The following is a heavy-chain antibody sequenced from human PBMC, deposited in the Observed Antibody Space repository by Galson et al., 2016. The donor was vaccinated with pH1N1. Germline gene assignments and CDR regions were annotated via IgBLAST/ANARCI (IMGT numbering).Heavy chain of an antibody. CDR2: IKSKVDGGTA. J-gene: IGHJ4*02. Sequence: SLRLSCAASGLSFSIAWMSWVRQAPGKGLEWLGRIKSKVDGGTADYAAHVKGRFTFSREDSKNTLYLQMNSLNIDDTALYYCATEGYPPYQVGYWGRGALVTVSS. CDR1: GLSFSIAW. V-gene: IGHV3-15*01. CDR3: ATEGYPPYQVGY. D-gene: IGHD2-2*01.